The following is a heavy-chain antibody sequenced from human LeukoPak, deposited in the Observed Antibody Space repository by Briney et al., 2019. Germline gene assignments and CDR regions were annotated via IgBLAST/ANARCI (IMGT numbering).Heavy chain of an antibody. D-gene: IGHD6-13*01. Sequence: SETLSLTCTVSGGSISSYYWSWIRQPPGKGLEWIGYIYYSGSTNYNPSLKSRVTISVDTSKNQFSLKLSSVTAADTAVYYCARRIAAAGTRFDYWGQGTLVTVSS. J-gene: IGHJ4*02. CDR1: GGSISSYY. CDR2: IYYSGST. V-gene: IGHV4-59*12. CDR3: ARRIAAAGTRFDY.